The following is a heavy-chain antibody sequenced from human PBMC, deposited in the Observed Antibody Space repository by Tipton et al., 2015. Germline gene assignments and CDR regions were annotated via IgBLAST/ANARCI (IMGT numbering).Heavy chain of an antibody. J-gene: IGHJ4*02. CDR2: IYNSGST. CDR1: GDAISSHC. CDR3: ARSITGDFDY. Sequence: TLSLTCNVSGDAISSHCWSWIRQPPGKGLEWIGCIYNSGSTSYSSSLKSRVTISVDTSKNQFSLNLSSVTAADTAVYYCARSITGDFDYWGQGTLVTVSS. D-gene: IGHD1-14*01. V-gene: IGHV4-59*11.